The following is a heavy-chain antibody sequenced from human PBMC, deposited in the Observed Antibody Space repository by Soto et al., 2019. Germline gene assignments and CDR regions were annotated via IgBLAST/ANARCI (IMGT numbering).Heavy chain of an antibody. CDR3: ARGITMKLAVQGDAPDNYYFDS. J-gene: IGHJ4*02. CDR1: GGSFSGYC. D-gene: IGHD3-22*01. V-gene: IGHV4-34*01. Sequence: SETLSLTCAVYGGSFSGYCWSWIRQPPGKGLAWLGEINHSGRTNENPSLKSRVTISVDTSKNQFSLKLRSVTAADTAVYYCARGITMKLAVQGDAPDNYYFDSWGQGSLVTVSS. CDR2: INHSGRT.